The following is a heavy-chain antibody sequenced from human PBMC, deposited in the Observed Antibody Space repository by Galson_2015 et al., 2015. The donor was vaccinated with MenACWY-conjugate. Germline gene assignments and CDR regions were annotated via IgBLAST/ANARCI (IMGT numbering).Heavy chain of an antibody. CDR3: ARDRSNDDYWSGFPGYYFDH. D-gene: IGHD3-3*01. CDR1: GGSITTSRYH. J-gene: IGHJ4*02. V-gene: IGHV4-39*07. Sequence: SETLSLTCAVSGGSITTSRYHWAWIRQTPGKGLEWIGTVSYSGKAYYNPSLKRRVSISIDTSKSQFSLRLISMTAADTAVYYCARDRSNDDYWSGFPGYYFDHWGQGNLATVSS. CDR2: VSYSGKA.